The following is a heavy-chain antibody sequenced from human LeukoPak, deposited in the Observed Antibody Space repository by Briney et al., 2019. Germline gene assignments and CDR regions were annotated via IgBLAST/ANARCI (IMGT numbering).Heavy chain of an antibody. CDR3: ARDEIKYDFWSGYSGDFDY. CDR2: ISAYNGDT. J-gene: IGHJ4*02. V-gene: IGHV1-18*04. D-gene: IGHD3-3*01. CDR1: GYTFTSYY. Sequence: ASVKVSCKASGYTFTSYYMHWVRQAPGQGLEWMGWISAYNGDTNYAQKLQGRVTMTTDTSTSTAYMELRSLRSDDTAVYYCARDEIKYDFWSGYSGDFDYWGQGTLVTVSS.